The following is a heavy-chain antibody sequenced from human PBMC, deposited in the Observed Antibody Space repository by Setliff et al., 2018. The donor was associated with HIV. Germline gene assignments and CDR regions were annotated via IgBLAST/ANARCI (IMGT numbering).Heavy chain of an antibody. D-gene: IGHD6-13*01. CDR1: GFSFRNSFYN. J-gene: IGHJ5*02. CDR3: ARHRYSSSNNWFDP. Sequence: SETLSLTCNVSGFSFRNSFYNWGWIRQPPGKGLEWIGTIYYSGTTYYNPSLKSRVTMSIDTSQNQFSLKLTSVTATDTAVYYCARHRYSSSNNWFDPWGQGTLVTVSS. CDR2: IYYSGTT. V-gene: IGHV4-39*01.